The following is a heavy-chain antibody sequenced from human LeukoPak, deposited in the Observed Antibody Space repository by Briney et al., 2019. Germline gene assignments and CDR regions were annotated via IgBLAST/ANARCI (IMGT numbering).Heavy chain of an antibody. J-gene: IGHJ4*02. CDR2: INPNSGGT. CDR3: ARGGQDIVVVVAATLDYLTTLLDY. Sequence: ASVKVSCKASGYTFTGYYMHWVRRAPGQGLEWMGWINPNSGGTNYAQKFQGRVTMTRDTSISTAYMELSRLRSDDTAVYYGARGGQDIVVVVAATLDYLTTLLDYWGQGTLVTVSS. CDR1: GYTFTGYY. D-gene: IGHD2-15*01. V-gene: IGHV1-2*02.